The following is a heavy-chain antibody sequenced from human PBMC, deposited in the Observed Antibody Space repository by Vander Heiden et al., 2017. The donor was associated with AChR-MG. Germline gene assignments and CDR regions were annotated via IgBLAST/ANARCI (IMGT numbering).Heavy chain of an antibody. CDR1: GGTFSSYA. Sequence: QVQLVQSGAEVKKPGSSVQVSCKASGGTFSSYAISWVRQAPGQGLEWMGGIIPIFGTANYAQKVQGRVTITADESTSTAYMELSSMRSEDTAVYYCGRGGGQRGYYFDYWGQGSLVTVSS. D-gene: IGHD6-25*01. CDR2: IIPIFGTA. V-gene: IGHV1-69*01. J-gene: IGHJ4*02. CDR3: GRGGGQRGYYFDY.